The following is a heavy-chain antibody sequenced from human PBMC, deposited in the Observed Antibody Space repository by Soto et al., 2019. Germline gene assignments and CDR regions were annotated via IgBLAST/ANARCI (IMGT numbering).Heavy chain of an antibody. V-gene: IGHV4-59*01. J-gene: IGHJ6*01. Sequence: QVQLQESGPGLVKPSETLSLTCTVXGGXXXSYYWSWIRQPPGKGLXXXGYIYYSGSTNYNPSLXXXXXXXXXXXXXXXXXXXXXXXXXXXXXXXXXXXXXXXRXXXYYXXDVW. CDR3: XXXXXXXRXXXYYXXDV. CDR2: IYYSGST. CDR1: GGXXXSYY.